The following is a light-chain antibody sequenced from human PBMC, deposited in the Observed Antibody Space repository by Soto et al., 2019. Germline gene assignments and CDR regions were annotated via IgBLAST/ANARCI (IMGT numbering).Light chain of an antibody. CDR2: GAS. CDR1: QSVSSN. Sequence: EIVMTQSPATLSVSPGERATLSCRASQSVSSNLAWYQQKPGQAPRLLIYGASTRATGIPARFSGSGSGTEFTLTISSLQSEDFAVYCCQQYDNWPPTFGQGTKV. V-gene: IGKV3-15*01. CDR3: QQYDNWPPT. J-gene: IGKJ1*01.